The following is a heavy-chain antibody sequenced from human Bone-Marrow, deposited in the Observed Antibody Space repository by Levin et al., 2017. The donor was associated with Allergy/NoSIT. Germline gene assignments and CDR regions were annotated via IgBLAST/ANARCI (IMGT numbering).Heavy chain of an antibody. CDR2: IYKSGST. Sequence: SQTLSLPCTVSGDSISSYSWTWIRPPPGKGLEWIGYIYKSGSTKYNPSLKSRVTMSVDTSKNQFSLELSSVTAADTAVYYCARGTLWFGELLIGDYFDYWGQGTLVTVSS. J-gene: IGHJ4*02. D-gene: IGHD3-10*01. CDR3: ARGTLWFGELLIGDYFDY. V-gene: IGHV4-59*01. CDR1: GDSISSYS.